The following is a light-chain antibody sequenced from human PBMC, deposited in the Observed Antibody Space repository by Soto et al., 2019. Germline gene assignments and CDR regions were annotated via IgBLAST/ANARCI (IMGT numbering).Light chain of an antibody. CDR3: QSYDSSLSGWL. V-gene: IGLV1-40*01. Sequence: QSVLTQPPSVSGAPGQRVTISCTGSSSNIGAGYNVHWYQQVPGTATKLLIYGDSNRTSGVPDRFSGSKSGTSASLAITGLQAEDEADYYGQSYDSSLSGWLFGGGTKRTVL. CDR2: GDS. J-gene: IGLJ3*02. CDR1: SSNIGAGYN.